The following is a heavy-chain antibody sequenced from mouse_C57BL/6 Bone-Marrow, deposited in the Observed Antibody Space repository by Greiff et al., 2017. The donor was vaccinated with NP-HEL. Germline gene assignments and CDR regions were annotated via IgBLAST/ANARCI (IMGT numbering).Heavy chain of an antibody. J-gene: IGHJ2*01. V-gene: IGHV1-64*01. D-gene: IGHD1-1*01. CDR1: GYTFTSYW. CDR3: ARWQSRTNFDY. Sequence: VKLQQPGAELVKPGASVKLSCKASGYTFTSYWMHWVKQRPGQGLEWIGMIHPNSGSTNYNEKFKSKATLTVDKSSSTAYMQLSSLTSEDSAVYYCARWQSRTNFDYWGQGTTLTVSS. CDR2: IHPNSGST.